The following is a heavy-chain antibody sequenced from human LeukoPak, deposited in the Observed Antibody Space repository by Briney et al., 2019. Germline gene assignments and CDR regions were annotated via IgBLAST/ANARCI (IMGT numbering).Heavy chain of an antibody. CDR3: ARGIDCSSTSCHGYAFDI. CDR1: GGSISSGSYY. D-gene: IGHD2-2*01. V-gene: IGHV4-61*02. Sequence: SETLSLTCTVSGGSISSGSYYWSWIRQPAGKGLEWIGRIYTSGSTNYNPSLKSRVTISVDTSKNQSSLKLSSVTAADTAVYYCARGIDCSSTSCHGYAFDIWGQGTMVTVSS. J-gene: IGHJ3*02. CDR2: IYTSGST.